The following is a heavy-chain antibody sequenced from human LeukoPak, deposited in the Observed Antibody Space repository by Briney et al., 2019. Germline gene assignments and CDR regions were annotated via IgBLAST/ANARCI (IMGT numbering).Heavy chain of an antibody. V-gene: IGHV4-34*01. J-gene: IGHJ3*02. CDR3: ARDSRASWSSSWQI. Sequence: PSETLSLTCAVYGGSFSGYYWSWTRQPPGKGLEWIGEINHSGSTNYNPSLKSRVTISVDTSKNQFSLKLSSVTAADTAVYYCARDSRASWSSSWQIWGQGTMVTVSS. D-gene: IGHD6-13*01. CDR1: GGSFSGYY. CDR2: INHSGST.